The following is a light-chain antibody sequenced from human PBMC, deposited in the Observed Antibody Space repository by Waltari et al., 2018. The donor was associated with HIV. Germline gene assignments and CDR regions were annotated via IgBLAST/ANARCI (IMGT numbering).Light chain of an antibody. CDR2: TTN. J-gene: IGLJ3*02. V-gene: IGLV8-61*01. CDR3: LIRMGGGTVL. Sequence: QTVVTQELSFSVSPGGTVTLTFGLHSGSVSISHFPTWYQQTPGQPPRTLIYTTNYRSSGVPDRFSGSIVGGRAALTIAGAQADDEGDYYCLIRMGGGTVLFGGGTRLTVL. CDR1: SGSVSISHF.